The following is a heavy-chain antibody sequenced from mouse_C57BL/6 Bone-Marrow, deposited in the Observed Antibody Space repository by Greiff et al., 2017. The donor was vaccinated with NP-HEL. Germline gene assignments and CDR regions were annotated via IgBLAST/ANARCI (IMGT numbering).Heavy chain of an antibody. D-gene: IGHD2-4*01. V-gene: IGHV1-81*01. Sequence: VKLVESGAELARPGASVKLSCKASGYTFTSYGISWVKQRTGQGLEWIGEIYPRSGNTYYNEKFKGKATLTADKSSSTAYMELRSLTSEDSAVYFCARWAYYDYGFAYWGQGTLVTVSA. CDR1: GYTFTSYG. J-gene: IGHJ3*01. CDR2: IYPRSGNT. CDR3: ARWAYYDYGFAY.